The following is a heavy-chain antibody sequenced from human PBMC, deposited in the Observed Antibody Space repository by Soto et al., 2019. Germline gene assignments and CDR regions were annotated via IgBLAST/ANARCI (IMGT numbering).Heavy chain of an antibody. J-gene: IGHJ4*02. CDR2: IYYSGST. V-gene: IGHV4-39*01. CDR1: GGSISSSSYY. Sequence: SETLSLTCTVSGGSISSSSYYWGWIRQPPGKGLEWIGSIYYSGSTYYNPSLKSRVTISVDTSKNQFSLKLSSVTAADTAVYYCASALGPLGRYYFDYWGQGTLVTVSS. CDR3: ASALGPLGRYYFDY.